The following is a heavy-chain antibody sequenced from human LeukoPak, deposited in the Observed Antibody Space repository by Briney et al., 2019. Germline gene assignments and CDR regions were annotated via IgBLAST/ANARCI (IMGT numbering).Heavy chain of an antibody. Sequence: GRSLRLSCAASGFTFSSYAMHWVRQAPGKGLEWVAVISYDGSNKYYADSVKGRFTISRDNSKNTLYLQMNSLRAEDTAVYYCARPAGILTGLSDYWGQGTLVTVSS. J-gene: IGHJ4*02. D-gene: IGHD3-9*01. CDR2: ISYDGSNK. CDR1: GFTFSSYA. V-gene: IGHV3-30-3*01. CDR3: ARPAGILTGLSDY.